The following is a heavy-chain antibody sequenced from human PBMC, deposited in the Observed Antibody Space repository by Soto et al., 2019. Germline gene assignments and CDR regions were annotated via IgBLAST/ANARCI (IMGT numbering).Heavy chain of an antibody. CDR1: GFTSIAYG. CDR3: AKDLLRPGRAYGMDV. V-gene: IGHV3-30*18. J-gene: IGHJ6*02. D-gene: IGHD6-25*01. CDR2: ISYVGSNK. Sequence: QVQLVESGGGVVQPGRSLRLSCAASGFTSIAYGMHGVRQAPGKGLGRVAVISYVGSNKYYADSVKGRFTISRDNSKNTLYLQMNSLRAEDTAVYYCAKDLLRPGRAYGMDVWGQGTTVTVSS.